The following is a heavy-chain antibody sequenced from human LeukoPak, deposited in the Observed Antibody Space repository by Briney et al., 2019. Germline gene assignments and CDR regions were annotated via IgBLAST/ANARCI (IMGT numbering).Heavy chain of an antibody. CDR2: ISATGGST. CDR1: GFTFSSYA. J-gene: IGHJ4*02. Sequence: PGGSLRLSCSVSGFTFSSYAMSWVRQAPGKGLEWVSVISATGGSTYYADSVKGRFTISRDNSKNTLFLQMNSLRAEDTAVYYWGKGQPKRAPGTPFNYWGQETPFTVSS. D-gene: IGHD1-1*01. CDR3: GKGQPKRAPGTPFNY. V-gene: IGHV3-23*01.